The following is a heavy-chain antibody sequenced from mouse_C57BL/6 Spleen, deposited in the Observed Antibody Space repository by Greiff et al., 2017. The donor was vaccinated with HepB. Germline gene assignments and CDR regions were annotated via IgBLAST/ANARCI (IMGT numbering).Heavy chain of an antibody. D-gene: IGHD2-3*01. Sequence: QVQLQQSGAELVRPGASVKLSCKASGYTFTDYYINWVKQRPGQGLEWIARIYPGSGNTYYNEKFKGKATLTAEKSSSTAYMQLSSLTSEDSAVYFCARENDGYFDYWGQGTTLTVSS. CDR1: GYTFTDYY. V-gene: IGHV1-76*01. CDR3: ARENDGYFDY. CDR2: IYPGSGNT. J-gene: IGHJ2*01.